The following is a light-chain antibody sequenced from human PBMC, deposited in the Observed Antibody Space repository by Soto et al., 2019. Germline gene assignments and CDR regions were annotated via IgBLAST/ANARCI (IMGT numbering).Light chain of an antibody. Sequence: QSALTQPASVSGSPGQSITISCTGTSSDVGDYNYVSWYQQHPGKAPKLMIYEVINRPSGVSNRFSGSKSGNTASLTISGLQAEDEADYYCSSYASGPSPVVFGGGTKLTVL. CDR2: EVI. CDR1: SSDVGDYNY. CDR3: SSYASGPSPVV. J-gene: IGLJ3*02. V-gene: IGLV2-14*01.